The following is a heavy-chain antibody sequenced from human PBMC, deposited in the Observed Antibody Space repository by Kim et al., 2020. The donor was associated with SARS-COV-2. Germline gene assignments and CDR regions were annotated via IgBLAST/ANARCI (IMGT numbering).Heavy chain of an antibody. Sequence: SETLSLTCTVSGGSISSYYWSWIRQPPGKGLEWIGYIYNSGSSNYNPSLKSRVTISLDTSKNQFSLKLTSVTAADTAVYYCAREYGGNSPPGYWGQGTLVTVSS. CDR1: GGSISSYY. CDR3: AREYGGNSPPGY. CDR2: IYNSGSS. J-gene: IGHJ4*02. V-gene: IGHV4-4*09. D-gene: IGHD2-21*01.